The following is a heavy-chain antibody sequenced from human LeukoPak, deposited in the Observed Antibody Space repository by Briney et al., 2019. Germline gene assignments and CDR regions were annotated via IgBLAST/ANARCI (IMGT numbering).Heavy chain of an antibody. Sequence: ASVKVSCKVSGYTLTELSMHWVRQAPGKGLEWMGGFDPEDGETIYAQKFQGRVTMTEDTSTDTAYMELSSLRSEDTAVYYCARGQRYYDSSGYFDTDVFDYWGQGTLVTVSS. V-gene: IGHV1-24*01. CDR2: FDPEDGET. J-gene: IGHJ4*02. CDR3: ARGQRYYDSSGYFDTDVFDY. CDR1: GYTLTELS. D-gene: IGHD3-22*01.